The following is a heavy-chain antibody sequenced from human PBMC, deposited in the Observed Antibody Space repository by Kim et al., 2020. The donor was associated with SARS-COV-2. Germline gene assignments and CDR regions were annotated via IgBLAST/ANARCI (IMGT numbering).Heavy chain of an antibody. J-gene: IGHJ4*02. Sequence: SETLSLTCTVSGGSISSYYWSWIRQPPGKGLEWIGYIYYSGSTNYNPSLKSRVTISVDTSKNQFSLKLSSVTAADTAVYYCAREGSSGRDIDYWGQGTLVTVSS. CDR3: AREGSSGRDIDY. CDR2: IYYSGST. D-gene: IGHD3-22*01. CDR1: GGSISSYY. V-gene: IGHV4-59*13.